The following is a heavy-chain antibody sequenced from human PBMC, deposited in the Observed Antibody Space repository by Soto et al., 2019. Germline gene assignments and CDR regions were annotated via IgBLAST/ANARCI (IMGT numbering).Heavy chain of an antibody. Sequence: ESGGGVVQPGRSLRLSCAASGFTFSSYAMHWVRQAPGKGLEWVAVISYDGSNKYYADSVKGRFTISRDNSKNTLYLQMNSLKTEDTAVYYCTTDDPINRDWGQGTLVTVSS. CDR1: GFTFSSYA. V-gene: IGHV3-30-3*01. CDR3: TTDDPINRD. CDR2: ISYDGSNK. J-gene: IGHJ4*02.